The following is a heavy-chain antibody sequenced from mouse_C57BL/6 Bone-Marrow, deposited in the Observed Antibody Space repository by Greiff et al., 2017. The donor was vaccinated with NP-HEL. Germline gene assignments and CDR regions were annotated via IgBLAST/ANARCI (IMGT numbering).Heavy chain of an antibody. CDR1: GFTFSSYA. CDR3: TREGDYSNYVLGDY. J-gene: IGHJ4*01. CDR2: ISSGGDYI. V-gene: IGHV5-9-1*02. D-gene: IGHD2-5*01. Sequence: EVQLVESGEGLVKPGGSLKLSCAASGFTFSSYAMSWVRQTPEKRLEWVAYISSGGDYIYYADTVKGRFTISRDNARNTLYLQMSSLKSEDTAMYYCTREGDYSNYVLGDYWGQGTSVTVSS.